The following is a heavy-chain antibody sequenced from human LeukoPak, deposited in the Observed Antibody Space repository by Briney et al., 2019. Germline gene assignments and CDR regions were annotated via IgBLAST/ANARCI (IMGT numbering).Heavy chain of an antibody. CDR3: ARGPIGSGSYLLSWFDP. CDR1: GGTFSSYA. J-gene: IGHJ5*02. V-gene: IGHV1-69*05. Sequence: GASVKVSCKASGGTFSSYAISWVRQAPGQGLEWMGGIIPIFGTANYAQKFQGRVTITTDESTSTAYMELSSLRSEDTAVYYCARGPIGSGSYLLSWFDPWGQGTLVTVSS. D-gene: IGHD3-10*01. CDR2: IIPIFGTA.